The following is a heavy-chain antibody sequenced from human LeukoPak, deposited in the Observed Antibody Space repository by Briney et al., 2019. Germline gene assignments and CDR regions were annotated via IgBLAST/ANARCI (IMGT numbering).Heavy chain of an antibody. Sequence: PSETLSLTCSVSGGSIISSGNYWAWIRQAPRKGLEWIGDIYYSGNTYYNPSLKSRVTISVDTSKNQFSLKLTSVTAADTAVYYCARKFRERYFDHWGQGILVTVSS. CDR2: IYYSGNT. D-gene: IGHD5-24*01. CDR3: ARKFRERYFDH. CDR1: GGSIISSGNY. J-gene: IGHJ4*02. V-gene: IGHV4-39*01.